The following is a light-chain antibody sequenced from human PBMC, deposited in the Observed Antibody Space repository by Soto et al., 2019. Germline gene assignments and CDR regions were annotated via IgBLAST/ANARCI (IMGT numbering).Light chain of an antibody. CDR1: QSISNN. CDR2: GAS. V-gene: IGKV3-15*01. CDR3: QQYNNWPRT. J-gene: IGKJ1*01. Sequence: EIVMTQSPATLSVSPGERVTLSCRASQSISNNLAWYQQKFGQAPRLLIYGASTRATGIPARFSGSGSGTEFTLTISSLQSEDFAVYYCQQYNNWPRTFGQGTKVEIK.